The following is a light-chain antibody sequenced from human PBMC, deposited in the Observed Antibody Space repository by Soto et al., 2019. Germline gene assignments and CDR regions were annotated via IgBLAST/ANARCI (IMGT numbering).Light chain of an antibody. CDR1: QSVSNNY. CDR2: GSS. V-gene: IGKV3-20*01. Sequence: EVVLTQSPGTLSLSPGERATLSCRASQSVSNNYFAWYHQKPGKAPRLLIFGSSDRATGIPDTFSGSGSVTDFTLTISRLEPEDFAVYYCQQYGSSPPYTFGQGTKLEIK. CDR3: QQYGSSPPYT. J-gene: IGKJ2*01.